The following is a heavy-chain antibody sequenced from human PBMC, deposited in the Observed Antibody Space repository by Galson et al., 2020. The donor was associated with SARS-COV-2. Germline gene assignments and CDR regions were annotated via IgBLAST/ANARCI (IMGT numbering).Heavy chain of an antibody. J-gene: IGHJ3*02. Sequence: GGSLRLSCAASGFTFSSYDMHWVRQAPGKGLEWVAVISYDGSNKYYADSVKGRFTISRDNSKNTLYLQMNSLRAEDTAVYYCAKALEVTMIVVVLGDDAFDIWGQGTMVTVSS. CDR2: ISYDGSNK. D-gene: IGHD3-22*01. CDR3: AKALEVTMIVVVLGDDAFDI. CDR1: GFTFSSYD. V-gene: IGHV3-30*18.